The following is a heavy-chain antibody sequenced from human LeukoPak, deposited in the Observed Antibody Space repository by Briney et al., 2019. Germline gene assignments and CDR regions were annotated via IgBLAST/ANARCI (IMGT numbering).Heavy chain of an antibody. J-gene: IGHJ4*02. D-gene: IGHD3-3*01. Sequence: GGSLRLSCAASGFTFSSYGMHWVRQAPGKGLEWVANIKQDGSEKYYVDSVKGRFTISRDNAKNSLYLQMNSLRAEDTAVYYCARDTNWGQGTLVTVSS. CDR3: ARDTN. CDR2: IKQDGSEK. V-gene: IGHV3-7*01. CDR1: GFTFSSYG.